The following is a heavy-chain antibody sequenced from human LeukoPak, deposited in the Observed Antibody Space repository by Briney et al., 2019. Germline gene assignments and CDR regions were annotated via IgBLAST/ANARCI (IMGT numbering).Heavy chain of an antibody. J-gene: IGHJ4*02. CDR1: GYTFTSYG. CDR3: ARDRRVTMVRGVIPPPFDY. CDR2: ISAYNGNT. D-gene: IGHD3-10*01. V-gene: IGHV1-18*01. Sequence: GASVKVSCKASGYTFTSYGISWVRQAPGQGLEWMGWISAYNGNTNYAQKLQGRVTMTTDTSTSTAYMELRSLRSDDTAVYYCARDRRVTMVRGVIPPPFDYWGQGTLVTVSS.